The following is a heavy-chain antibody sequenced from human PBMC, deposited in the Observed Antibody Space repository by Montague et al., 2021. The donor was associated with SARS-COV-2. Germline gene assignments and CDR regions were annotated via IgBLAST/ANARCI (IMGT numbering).Heavy chain of an antibody. CDR1: GGSFNSGTDF. CDR2: IYDSGNT. J-gene: IGHJ4*02. V-gene: IGHV4-31*03. D-gene: IGHD2-15*01. CDR3: ARGVLAAPGYFDY. Sequence: TLSLTCTVSGGSFNSGTDFWSWIRQHPEKGLDWIAYIYDSGNTYYNPSLKSRVALSVDTSRKQFSLNLTSVTAADTATYYCARGVLAAPGYFDYWGQGTLVTVSS.